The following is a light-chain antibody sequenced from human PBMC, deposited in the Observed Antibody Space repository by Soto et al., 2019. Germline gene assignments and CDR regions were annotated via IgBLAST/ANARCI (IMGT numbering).Light chain of an antibody. V-gene: IGLV2-18*02. CDR3: NSYTGSSTYV. Sequence: VLTQPPSVSGSPGQSVAISCTGTSSDVGSYNRVSWYQQPPGAAPKLMIYEASNRPSGVPDRFSGSKSGNTASLTISGLQAEDEADYYCNSYTGSSTYVFGTGTKVTVL. CDR2: EAS. CDR1: SSDVGSYNR. J-gene: IGLJ1*01.